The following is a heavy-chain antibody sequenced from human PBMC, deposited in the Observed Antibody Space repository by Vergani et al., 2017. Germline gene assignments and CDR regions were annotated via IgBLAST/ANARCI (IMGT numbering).Heavy chain of an antibody. V-gene: IGHV1-69*04. D-gene: IGHD6-19*01. CDR1: GYTFTSYG. Sequence: QVQLVQSGAEVKKPGASVKVSCKASGYTFTSYGISWVRQAPGQGLEWMGRIIPILGIANYAQKFQGRVTITADKSTSTAYMELSSLRSEDTAVYYCARDTAVAGTVYYYYGMDVWGQGP. CDR3: ARDTAVAGTVYYYYGMDV. J-gene: IGHJ6*02. CDR2: IIPILGIA.